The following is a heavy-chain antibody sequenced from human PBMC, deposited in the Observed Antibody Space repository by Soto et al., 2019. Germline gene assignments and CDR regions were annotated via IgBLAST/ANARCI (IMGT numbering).Heavy chain of an antibody. CDR2: IDPSDSYT. D-gene: IGHD2-15*01. J-gene: IGHJ6*02. Sequence: PGESLKISCKGSGYSFTSYWISWVRQMPGKGLEWMGRIDPSDSYTNYSPSFQGHVTISADKSISTAYLQWSSLKASDTAMYYCASPKPIYGGNWDYYYYGMDVWGQGTTVTVSS. CDR3: ASPKPIYGGNWDYYYYGMDV. V-gene: IGHV5-10-1*01. CDR1: GYSFTSYW.